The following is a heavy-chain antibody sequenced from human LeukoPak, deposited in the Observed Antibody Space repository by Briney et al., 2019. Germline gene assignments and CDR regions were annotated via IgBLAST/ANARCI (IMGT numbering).Heavy chain of an antibody. CDR1: GDSVSSNSAA. V-gene: IGHV6-1*01. Sequence: SQTLSLTCAISGDSVSSNSAAWNWIRQSPSRGLEWLGRTYYRSKWFNNYAVSLKSRITINPDSSKNQYSLHLNSVTPEDTAVYYCARTSYDSSPVWGRGTLVTVSS. CDR2: TYYRSKWFN. J-gene: IGHJ4*02. D-gene: IGHD6-13*01. CDR3: ARTSYDSSPV.